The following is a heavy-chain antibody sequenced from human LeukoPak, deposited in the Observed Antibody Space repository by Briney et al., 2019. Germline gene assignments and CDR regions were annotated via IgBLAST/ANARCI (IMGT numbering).Heavy chain of an antibody. CDR2: ISFDGSKK. CDR3: AKAIGMAVAGASGWLDP. D-gene: IGHD6-19*01. CDR1: GFTFSSYG. J-gene: IGHJ5*02. Sequence: PGGSLRLSCAASGFTFSSYGMHWVRQAPGKGLEWVTFISFDGSKKEYAGSVKGRFTISRDNRNNTLYLHMNSLRGGDTAVYYCAKAIGMAVAGASGWLDPWGQGTQVTVSS. V-gene: IGHV3-30*18.